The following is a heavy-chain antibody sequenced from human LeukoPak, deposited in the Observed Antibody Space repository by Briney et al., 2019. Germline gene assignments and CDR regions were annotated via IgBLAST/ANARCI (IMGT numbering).Heavy chain of an antibody. CDR2: ISGSGGST. D-gene: IGHD6-6*01. CDR3: AKSHSIAARPIDY. Sequence: PGGSLRLSCAASGFTFSSHAMIWVRQAPGKGLEWVSAISGSGGSTSYADSVKGRFTISRDNSKNTLYLQMNSLRAEDTAVYYCAKSHSIAARPIDYWGQGTLVTVSS. J-gene: IGHJ4*02. CDR1: GFTFSSHA. V-gene: IGHV3-23*01.